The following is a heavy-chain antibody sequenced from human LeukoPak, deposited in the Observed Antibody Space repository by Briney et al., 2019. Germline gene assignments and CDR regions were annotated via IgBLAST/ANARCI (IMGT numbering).Heavy chain of an antibody. Sequence: GGSLRLSCAASGFVFSDYYMNWIRQAPGRGLEWVSYITSGSTIYYADSVKGRFTISRDNAKNSLYLQMNSLRAEDTAVYYCARDWGNGMDVWGQGTTVTVSS. J-gene: IGHJ6*02. D-gene: IGHD7-27*01. V-gene: IGHV3-69-1*01. CDR2: ITSGSTI. CDR1: GFVFSDYY. CDR3: ARDWGNGMDV.